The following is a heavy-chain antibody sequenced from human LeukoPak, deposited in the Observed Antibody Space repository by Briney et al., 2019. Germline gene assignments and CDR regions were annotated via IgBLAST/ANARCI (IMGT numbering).Heavy chain of an antibody. D-gene: IGHD4-17*01. CDR2: IYSGGST. J-gene: IGHJ6*02. CDR1: GFTVSSNY. V-gene: IGHV3-53*01. Sequence: PGGSLRLSCAASGFTVSSNYMSWVRQAPGKGLEWVSVIYSGGSTYYADSVKGRFTISRDNSKNTLYLQMNSLRAEDTAVYYCARDSDGDYVYYGIDVWGQGTTVTVSS. CDR3: ARDSDGDYVYYGIDV.